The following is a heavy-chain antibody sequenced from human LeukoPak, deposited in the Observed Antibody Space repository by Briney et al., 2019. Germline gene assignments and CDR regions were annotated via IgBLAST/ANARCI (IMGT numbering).Heavy chain of an antibody. CDR1: GFTFSSYW. Sequence: GGSLRLSCAASGFTFSSYWMSWVRQAPGKGLEWVANIKQDGSEKYYVDSVKGRFTISRDNAKNSLYLQMNSLRAEDTAVYYCARDGVRSSWSFDYWGQGTLVTVSS. CDR3: ARDGVRSSWSFDY. CDR2: IKQDGSEK. D-gene: IGHD6-13*01. J-gene: IGHJ4*02. V-gene: IGHV3-7*01.